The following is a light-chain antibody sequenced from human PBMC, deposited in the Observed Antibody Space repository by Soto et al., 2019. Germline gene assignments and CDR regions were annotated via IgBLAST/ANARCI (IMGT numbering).Light chain of an antibody. J-gene: IGKJ3*01. CDR1: QSVASSY. Sequence: EIVLTQSPGTLSLSPGESATLSCRASQSVASSYLAWYQQKPGQAPRLLIHGTSRRATGIPDRFSGSGSGTDFFLTISRLEPEDFAVYYCQQYGDSQFIFGPGTKVDIK. CDR2: GTS. CDR3: QQYGDSQFI. V-gene: IGKV3-20*01.